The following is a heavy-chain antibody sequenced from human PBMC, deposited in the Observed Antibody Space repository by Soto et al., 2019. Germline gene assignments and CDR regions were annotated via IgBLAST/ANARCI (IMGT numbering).Heavy chain of an antibody. CDR2: IYYSGST. CDR1: SASISSYY. Sequence: SETLSLTCTVSSASISSYYWSWIRQPPGKGLEWIGYIYYSGSTNYNPSLESRVTMSVDTSKNQFSLKLSSVTAADTAVYYCARDLSGRFDFDYWGQGTLVTVSS. CDR3: ARDLSGRFDFDY. D-gene: IGHD5-12*01. V-gene: IGHV4-59*01. J-gene: IGHJ4*02.